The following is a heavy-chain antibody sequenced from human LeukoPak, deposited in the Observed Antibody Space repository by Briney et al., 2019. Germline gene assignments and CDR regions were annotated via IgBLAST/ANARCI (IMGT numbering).Heavy chain of an antibody. J-gene: IGHJ4*02. CDR1: GGSISSHY. V-gene: IGHV4-59*11. CDR3: ARGIIMVPYYLDY. Sequence: SETLSLTCTVSGGSISSHYWSWIRQPPGKGLEWIGYIYYSGTTNYNPSLKSRVTISVDTSKNQFSLKLSSVTAADTAVYYCARGIIMVPYYLDYWGQGTLVTVSS. D-gene: IGHD3-10*01. CDR2: IYYSGTT.